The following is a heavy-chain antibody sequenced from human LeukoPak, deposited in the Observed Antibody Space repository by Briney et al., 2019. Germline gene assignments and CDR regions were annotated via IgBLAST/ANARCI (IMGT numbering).Heavy chain of an antibody. CDR2: INPSGGST. V-gene: IGHV1-46*01. Sequence: ASVKVSCKASGYTFTSYGISWVRQAPGQGLEWMGIINPSGGSTSYAQKFQGRVTMTRDTSTSTVYMGLSSLRSEDTAVYYCAAGDTAMVTIFDYWGQGTLVTVSS. CDR1: GYTFTSYG. D-gene: IGHD5-18*01. CDR3: AAGDTAMVTIFDY. J-gene: IGHJ4*02.